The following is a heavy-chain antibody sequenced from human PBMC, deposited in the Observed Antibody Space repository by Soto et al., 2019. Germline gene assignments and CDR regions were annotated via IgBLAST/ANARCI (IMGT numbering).Heavy chain of an antibody. D-gene: IGHD4-17*01. CDR3: TTTTVTSDFHF. V-gene: IGHV3-21*01. Sequence: GGSLRLSCAASGFTFSTYSMNWARQAPGKGLEWVSSISSGSRDIYYADSVKGRFAISRDNAKNSLYLQMNSLRVEDTAVYYCTTTTVTSDFHFWGLGALVTVSS. CDR1: GFTFSTYS. J-gene: IGHJ4*02. CDR2: ISSGSRDI.